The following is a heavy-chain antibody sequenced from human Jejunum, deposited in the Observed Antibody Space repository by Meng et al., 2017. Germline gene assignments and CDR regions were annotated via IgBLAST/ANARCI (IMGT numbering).Heavy chain of an antibody. Sequence: GESLKISCKGSGYNFTTYWIGWVRQMPGKGLEWMGINWPGDSDTRYSPSFQGQVTISVDNSISTTYLQRSSLKASDAALFYCARLSSGWYGGNHYTLDVWGQGTTVTVSS. J-gene: IGHJ6*02. D-gene: IGHD6-19*01. CDR1: GYNFTTYW. CDR3: ARLSSGWYGGNHYTLDV. CDR2: NWPGDSDT. V-gene: IGHV5-51*01.